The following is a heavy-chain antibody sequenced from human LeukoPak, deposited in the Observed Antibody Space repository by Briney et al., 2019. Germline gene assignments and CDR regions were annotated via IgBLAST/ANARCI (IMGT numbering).Heavy chain of an antibody. CDR3: ARGFRNCSSTTYYGGYYFDY. CDR1: GDSISSSSYY. Sequence: PSETLSLTCTVSGDSISSSSYYWGWIRQPPGQGLEWIGCIYYSGSTYYNPSLKSRVTISVDSSKNHFSLRLSSVTAADTAVYYCARGFRNCSSTTYYGGYYFDYWGQGTLVTVSS. CDR2: IYYSGST. V-gene: IGHV4-39*02. D-gene: IGHD2-2*01. J-gene: IGHJ4*02.